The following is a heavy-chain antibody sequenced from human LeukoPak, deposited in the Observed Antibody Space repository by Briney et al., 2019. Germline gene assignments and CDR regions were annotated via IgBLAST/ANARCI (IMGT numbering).Heavy chain of an antibody. J-gene: IGHJ4*02. V-gene: IGHV1-69*05. Sequence: SVKVSCKASGGTFSSYAISWVRQAPGQGLEWMGGIIPIFGTANYAQKFQGRVTMTRNTSISTAYMELSSLRSEDTAVYYCARGEDYGDYEDYWGQGTLVTVSS. CDR3: ARGEDYGDYEDY. D-gene: IGHD4-17*01. CDR2: IIPIFGTA. CDR1: GGTFSSYA.